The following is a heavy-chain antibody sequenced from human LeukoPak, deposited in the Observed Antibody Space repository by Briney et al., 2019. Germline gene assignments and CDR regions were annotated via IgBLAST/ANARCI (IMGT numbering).Heavy chain of an antibody. V-gene: IGHV3-23*01. CDR3: ARRGAGGYYDSSALDV. CDR1: GFTFRSYA. D-gene: IGHD3-22*01. J-gene: IGHJ6*04. Sequence: GGSLRLSCAASGFTFRSYAMNWVRQAPGKGLEWVSAISGSGGSSYYADSVKGRFTISRDNSKHTLYLQMNSLRAEDTAVYYCARRGAGGYYDSSALDVWGKGTTVTISS. CDR2: ISGSGGSS.